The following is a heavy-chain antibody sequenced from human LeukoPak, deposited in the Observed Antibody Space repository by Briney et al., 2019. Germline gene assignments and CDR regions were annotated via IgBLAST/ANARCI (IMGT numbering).Heavy chain of an antibody. V-gene: IGHV3-30*18. J-gene: IGHJ6*04. D-gene: IGHD4-17*01. CDR1: GFTFSSYG. CDR3: AKTSGDYVLYYYYYGMDV. Sequence: GGSLRLSCAASGFTFSSYGMHWVRQAPGKGLEWAAVISYDGSNKYYADSVKGRFTISRDNSKNTLYLQMNSLRAEDTAVYYCAKTSGDYVLYYYYYGMDVWGKGTTVTVSS. CDR2: ISYDGSNK.